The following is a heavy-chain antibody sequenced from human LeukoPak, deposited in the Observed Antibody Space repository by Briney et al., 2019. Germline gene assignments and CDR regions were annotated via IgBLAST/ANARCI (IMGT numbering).Heavy chain of an antibody. CDR1: GGTFSSYA. D-gene: IGHD2-2*01. V-gene: IGHV1-69*05. J-gene: IGHJ6*02. Sequence: GASVKVSCKASGGTFSSYAISWVRQAPGQGLEWMGGIIPIFGTANYAQKFQGRVTMTTDTSTSTAYMELRSLRSDDTAVYYCATSNGYCSSTSCYARFAYYYGMDVWGQGTTVTVSS. CDR2: IIPIFGTA. CDR3: ATSNGYCSSTSCYARFAYYYGMDV.